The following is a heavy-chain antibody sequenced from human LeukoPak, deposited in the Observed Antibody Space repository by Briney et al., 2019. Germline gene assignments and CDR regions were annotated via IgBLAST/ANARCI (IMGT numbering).Heavy chain of an antibody. V-gene: IGHV1-69*05. J-gene: IGHJ6*03. Sequence: GASVKVSCKASGGTFSSYAISWVRQAPGQGLEWMGGIIPIFGTANYAQKFQGRVTITTDESTSTAYMELSSLRSEDTAVYYCASPPATDSYYYYYYMDVWGKGTTVTVSS. CDR2: IIPIFGTA. CDR1: GGTFSSYA. D-gene: IGHD2-15*01. CDR3: ASPPATDSYYYYYYMDV.